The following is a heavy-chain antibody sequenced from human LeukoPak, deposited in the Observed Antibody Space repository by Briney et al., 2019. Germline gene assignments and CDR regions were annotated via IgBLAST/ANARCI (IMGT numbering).Heavy chain of an antibody. CDR1: GFTFSDYY. V-gene: IGHV3-23*01. Sequence: GGSLRLSCAASGFTFSDYYMSWIRQAPGKGLEWVSAISGSGGSTYYADSVKGRFTISRDNSKNTLYLQMNSLKTEDTAVYYCTTLRPYIQPRWGQGTMVTVSS. CDR3: TTLRPYIQPR. J-gene: IGHJ3*01. D-gene: IGHD5-18*01. CDR2: ISGSGGST.